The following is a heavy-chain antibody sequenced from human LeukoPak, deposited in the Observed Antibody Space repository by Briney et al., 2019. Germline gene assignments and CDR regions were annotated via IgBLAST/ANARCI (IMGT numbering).Heavy chain of an antibody. D-gene: IGHD3-22*01. CDR2: ISGSGGST. J-gene: IGHJ4*02. V-gene: IGHV3-23*01. CDR3: AKDLAYYYDSSGYPDC. CDR1: GFTFSSYA. Sequence: GGSLRLSCAASGFTFSSYAMSWVRQAPGKGLEWVSAISGSGGSTYYADSVKGRFTISRDNSKNTLYLQMNSLRAEDTAVYYCAKDLAYYYDSSGYPDCWGQGTLVTVSS.